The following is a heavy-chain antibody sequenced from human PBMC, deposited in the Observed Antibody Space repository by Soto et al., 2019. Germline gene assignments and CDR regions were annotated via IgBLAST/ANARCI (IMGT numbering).Heavy chain of an antibody. CDR3: AKGDYYGSGSSFDY. V-gene: IGHV3-30*18. Sequence: QVQLVESGGGVVQPGRSLRLSCAASGFTFSSYGMHWVRQAPGKGLGWVAVISYDGSNKYYADSVKGRFTISRDNSKNTLYLQMNSLRAEDTAVYYCAKGDYYGSGSSFDYWGQGTLVTASS. CDR1: GFTFSSYG. CDR2: ISYDGSNK. D-gene: IGHD3-10*01. J-gene: IGHJ4*02.